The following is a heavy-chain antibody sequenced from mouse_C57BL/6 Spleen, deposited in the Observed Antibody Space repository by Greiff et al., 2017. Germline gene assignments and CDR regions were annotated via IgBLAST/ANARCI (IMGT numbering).Heavy chain of an antibody. D-gene: IGHD2-1*01. J-gene: IGHJ2*01. CDR1: GYTFTSYW. CDR2: IDPSDSYT. CDR3: ARVDGNYDY. V-gene: IGHV1-50*01. Sequence: QLQQPGAELVKPGASVKLSCKASGYTFTSYWMQWVKQRPGQGLEWIGEIDPSDSYTNYNQKFKGKATLTVDTSSSTAYMQLSSLTSEDSAVYYCARVDGNYDYWGQGTTLTVSS.